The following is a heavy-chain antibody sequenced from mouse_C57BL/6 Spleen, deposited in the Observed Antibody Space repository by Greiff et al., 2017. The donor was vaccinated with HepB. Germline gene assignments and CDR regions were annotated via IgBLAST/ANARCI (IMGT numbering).Heavy chain of an antibody. CDR1: GFSLSTSGMG. J-gene: IGHJ4*01. CDR2: IYWDDDK. D-gene: IGHD1-1*01. Sequence: QVQLKESGPGILQSSQTLSLTCSFSGFSLSTSGMGVSWIRQPSGKGLEWMAHIYWDDDKRYNTSLKSRHTISKDTSRNQVFLKSTSVDTADTATYYCAAITTVVGAMDYWGQGTSVTVSA. V-gene: IGHV8-12*01. CDR3: AAITTVVGAMDY.